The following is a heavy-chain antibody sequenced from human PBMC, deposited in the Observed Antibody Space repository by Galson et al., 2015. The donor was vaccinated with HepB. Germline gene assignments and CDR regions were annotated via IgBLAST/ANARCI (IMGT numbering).Heavy chain of an antibody. CDR2: ISPYNGNT. CDR3: ARAGYYESSGYYRDWYFDL. Sequence: SCKASGYTFISYGISWVRQAPRQGLEWMGWISPYNGNTNYAQKLQGRVTMTTDTSTSTAYMELRSLRSDDTAVYYCARAGYYESSGYYRDWYFDLWGRGTLVTVSS. J-gene: IGHJ2*01. CDR1: GYTFISYG. D-gene: IGHD3-22*01. V-gene: IGHV1-18*01.